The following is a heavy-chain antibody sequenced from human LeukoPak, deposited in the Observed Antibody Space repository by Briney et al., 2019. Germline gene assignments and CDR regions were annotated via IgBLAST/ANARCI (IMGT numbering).Heavy chain of an antibody. V-gene: IGHV3-23*01. J-gene: IGHJ3*01. D-gene: IGHD2-15*01. CDR3: ARSQSGVFDV. CDR1: GVTLSSYA. Sequence: GGSLRLSCAASGVTLSSYAMSWARQAPGKGLEWVSGISSSGSGGNTYYADSVKGRFTISRDNAENTLYLQMNSLRPEDTALYYCARSQSGVFDVWGQGTMVIVSS. CDR2: ISSSGSGGNT.